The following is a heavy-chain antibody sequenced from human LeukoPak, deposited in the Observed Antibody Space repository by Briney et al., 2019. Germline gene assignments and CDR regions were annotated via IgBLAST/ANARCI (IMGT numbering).Heavy chain of an antibody. CDR2: ISNDENNK. J-gene: IGHJ4*02. CDR3: VLGHYGGLFDN. V-gene: IGHV3-30-3*01. CDR1: GFTFTRYD. D-gene: IGHD4-23*01. Sequence: GGSLRLSCAASGFTFTRYDMHWVRQAPDKGLEWVAVISNDENNKDYGNSVKGRFTIARDNSKNTLFLQMNSLRVEDTAVYYCVLGHYGGLFDNWGQGALVIVSS.